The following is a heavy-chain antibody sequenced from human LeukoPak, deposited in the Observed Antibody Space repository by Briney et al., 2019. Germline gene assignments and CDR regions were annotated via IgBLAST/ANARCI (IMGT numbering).Heavy chain of an antibody. CDR1: GYTFTSYY. CDR2: IDPSGGST. D-gene: IGHD3-9*01. Sequence: ASVKASCKASGYTFTSYYMHWVRQAPGQGLEWMGIIDPSGGSTSYAQKFQGRVTMTRDTSTSTVYMELSSLRSEDTAVYYCARSSLRYFDWLLTNFDYWGQGTLVTVSS. CDR3: ARSSLRYFDWLLTNFDY. J-gene: IGHJ4*02. V-gene: IGHV1-46*03.